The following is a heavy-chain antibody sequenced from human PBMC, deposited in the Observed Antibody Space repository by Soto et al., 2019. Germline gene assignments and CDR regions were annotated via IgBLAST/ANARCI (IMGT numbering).Heavy chain of an antibody. CDR3: AKGAPDYDFWSGPTFY. J-gene: IGHJ4*02. D-gene: IGHD3-3*01. CDR2: ISGSGGST. CDR1: GFTFSSYA. Sequence: EVQLLESGGGLVQPGGSLRLSCAASGFTFSSYAMSWVRQAPGKGLEWVSAISGSGGSTYYADSVKGRFTITRDNSKNTLYLQMNSLRAEDTAVYYCAKGAPDYDFWSGPTFYWGQGTLVTVSS. V-gene: IGHV3-23*01.